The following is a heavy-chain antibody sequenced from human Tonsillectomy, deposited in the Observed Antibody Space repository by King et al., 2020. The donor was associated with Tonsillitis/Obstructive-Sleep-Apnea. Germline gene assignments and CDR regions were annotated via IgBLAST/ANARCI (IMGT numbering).Heavy chain of an antibody. CDR1: AGSISSYY. CDR2: IYYSGST. V-gene: IGHV4-59*01. Sequence: VQLQESGPGLVKPSETLSLTCTVSAGSISSYYWSWIRQPPGKGLEWIGYIYYSGSTNYNPSLKRRVTITVDTSKNQFSLNLGSVTAADTAVYYCARAAARELRRSYFDYWGQGTLVTVSS. D-gene: IGHD1-7*01. J-gene: IGHJ4*02. CDR3: ARAAARELRRSYFDY.